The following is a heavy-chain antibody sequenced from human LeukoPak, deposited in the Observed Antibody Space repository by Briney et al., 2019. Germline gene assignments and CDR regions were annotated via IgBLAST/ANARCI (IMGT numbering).Heavy chain of an antibody. CDR2: IYYSGST. D-gene: IGHD3-22*01. Sequence: AETLSLTCTVSGGSISSYYWSSIRQPPGKGLEWIGYIYYSGSTNYNPSLKSRVTISVDTSKNQFSLKLSSVTAADTAVYYCASYYDSSGYYPFDYWGQGTLVTVSS. CDR3: ASYYDSSGYYPFDY. J-gene: IGHJ4*02. V-gene: IGHV4-59*01. CDR1: GGSISSYY.